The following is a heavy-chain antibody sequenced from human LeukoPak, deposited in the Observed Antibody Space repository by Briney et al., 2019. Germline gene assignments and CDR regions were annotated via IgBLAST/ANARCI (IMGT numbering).Heavy chain of an antibody. CDR1: GFTFSSYW. CDR2: INQDGSAK. V-gene: IGHV3-7*01. Sequence: GGSLGLSCAASGFTFSSYWMSWVRKPPGRGLEGVANINQDGSAKDYGGSVEGRFTISRDNAKNSLYLQMNSLTAEDTAVYFCASAPNENYFDFWGQGTLVTVSS. J-gene: IGHJ4*02. CDR3: ASAPNENYFDF.